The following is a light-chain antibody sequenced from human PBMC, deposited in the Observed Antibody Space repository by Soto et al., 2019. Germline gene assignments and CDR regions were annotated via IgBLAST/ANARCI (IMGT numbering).Light chain of an antibody. J-gene: IGKJ4*01. CDR3: QQYDNYPLT. Sequence: DIKMTQSPSTLSASVGDRVTITFRASQSINNWLAWYQQKPGKAPKFLIYDASNLESGVPSRFSGSASGTEFTLTISSLQPDDFATYYCQQYDNYPLTFGGGTKVDI. CDR1: QSINNW. CDR2: DAS. V-gene: IGKV1-5*01.